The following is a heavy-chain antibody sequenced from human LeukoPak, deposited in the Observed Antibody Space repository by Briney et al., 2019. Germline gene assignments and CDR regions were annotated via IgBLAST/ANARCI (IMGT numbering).Heavy chain of an antibody. CDR3: ARQNGGSYWP. J-gene: IGHJ4*02. CDR1: GGSISSYY. CDR2: TYYSGSA. V-gene: IGHV4-59*08. D-gene: IGHD1-26*01. Sequence: SETLSLTCTVSGGSISSYYWSWIRQPPGKGLEWIGYTYYSGSANYNPSLKSRVTISVDTSKNQFSLKLSSVTAADTAVYYCARQNGGSYWPWGQGTLVTVSS.